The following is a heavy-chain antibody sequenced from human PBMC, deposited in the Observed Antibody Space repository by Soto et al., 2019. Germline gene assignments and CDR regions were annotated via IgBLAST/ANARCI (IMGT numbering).Heavy chain of an antibody. CDR3: AREGAYDMSFDY. Sequence: SETLSLTCTVSGGSISSYYWSWIRQPPGKGLEWIGYIYYSGSTNYNPSLKSRVTISVDTSKNQFSLKLSSVTAADTAVYYCAREGAYDMSFDYWGQGTLVTVSS. CDR2: IYYSGST. J-gene: IGHJ4*02. CDR1: GGSISSYY. V-gene: IGHV4-59*01. D-gene: IGHD3-9*01.